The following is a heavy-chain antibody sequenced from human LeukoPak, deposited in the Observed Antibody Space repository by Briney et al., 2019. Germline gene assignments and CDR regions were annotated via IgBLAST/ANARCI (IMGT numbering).Heavy chain of an antibody. Sequence: GGSLRHSCAASGFTFCSYTMNWVRQAPGKGLEWVSSIRSSGSYIFYADSVKGRFTISRDNAENSLYLQMNSLRAEDTAVYYCARDVQIDCWGRGPVVTVSS. CDR2: IRSSGSYI. J-gene: IGHJ4*02. CDR1: GFTFCSYT. V-gene: IGHV3-21*01. CDR3: ARDVQIDC.